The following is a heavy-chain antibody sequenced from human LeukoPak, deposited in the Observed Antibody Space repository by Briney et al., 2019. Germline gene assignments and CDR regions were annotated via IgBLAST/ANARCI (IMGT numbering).Heavy chain of an antibody. CDR2: ISAYNGNA. Sequence: ASVKVSCKASGYTFTSYGISWVRQAPGQGLEWMGWISAYNGNANYAQKLQGRVTMTTDTSTSTAYMELRSLRSDDTAVYYCAKATYYCSNTSCSQFDYWGQGSLVTVSS. D-gene: IGHD2-2*01. CDR1: GYTFTSYG. V-gene: IGHV1-18*01. J-gene: IGHJ4*02. CDR3: AKATYYCSNTSCSQFDY.